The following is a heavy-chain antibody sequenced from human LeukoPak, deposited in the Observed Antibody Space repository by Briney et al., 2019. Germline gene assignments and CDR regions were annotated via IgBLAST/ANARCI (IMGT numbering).Heavy chain of an antibody. CDR1: GFTFSSYS. Sequence: PGGSLRLSCAASGFTFSSYSMNWVRQAPGKGLEWVSSISTSTNFIYYADSVKGRFTISRDNAKNSLYLQMNSLRADDTAVYYCAREGGSEDLDYWGQGTLVTVSS. CDR2: ISTSTNFI. CDR3: AREGGSEDLDY. D-gene: IGHD2-15*01. V-gene: IGHV3-21*01. J-gene: IGHJ4*02.